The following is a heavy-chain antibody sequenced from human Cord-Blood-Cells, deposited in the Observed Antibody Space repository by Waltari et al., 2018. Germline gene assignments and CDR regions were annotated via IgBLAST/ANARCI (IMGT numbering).Heavy chain of an antibody. CDR2: INHSGRT. CDR1: GGSFSGYY. CDR3: ARGPLGRGSIPNYFDY. V-gene: IGHV4-34*01. Sequence: QVQLQQWGAGLLKPSETLSLTCAVYGGSFSGYYWSWIRQPPGKGLEWIGEINHSGRTNNNPSLKSRVTISVDTSKNQFSLKLSSVTAADTAVYYCARGPLGRGSIPNYFDYWGQGTLVTVSS. J-gene: IGHJ4*02. D-gene: IGHD7-27*01.